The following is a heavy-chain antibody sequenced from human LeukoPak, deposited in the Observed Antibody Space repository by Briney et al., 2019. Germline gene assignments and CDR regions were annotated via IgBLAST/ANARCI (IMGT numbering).Heavy chain of an antibody. D-gene: IGHD6-19*01. V-gene: IGHV3-30*18. CDR1: GFSFSSNG. CDR2: ISYDGSNK. Sequence: GGSLRLSCAASGFSFSSNGMHWVRQAPGKGLEWVAVISYDGSNKYYADSVKGRFTISRDNSKNTLYVQMNSLRAEDTALYYCAKGELEVAGSWFDPWGQGTLVTVSS. CDR3: AKGELEVAGSWFDP. J-gene: IGHJ5*02.